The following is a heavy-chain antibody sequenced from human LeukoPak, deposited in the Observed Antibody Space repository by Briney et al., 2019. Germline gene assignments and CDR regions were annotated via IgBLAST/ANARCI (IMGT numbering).Heavy chain of an antibody. J-gene: IGHJ6*03. CDR1: GFTFSDHY. D-gene: IGHD6-13*01. V-gene: IGHV3-20*04. Sequence: GVSLRLSCAASGFTFSDHYMSWIRQAPGKGLEWVSGINWNSGSTGYADSVKGRFTISRDNAKNSLYLQMNSLRAEDTALYYCARDHNTYSSSWYIDVWGKGTTVTVSS. CDR3: ARDHNTYSSSWYIDV. CDR2: INWNSGST.